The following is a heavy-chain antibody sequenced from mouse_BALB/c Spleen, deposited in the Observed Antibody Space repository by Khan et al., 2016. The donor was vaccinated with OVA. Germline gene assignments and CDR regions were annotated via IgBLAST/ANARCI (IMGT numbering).Heavy chain of an antibody. CDR1: GYTFTSYY. CDR3: ARSGYGNPFAY. Sequence: QVQLQQPGAELVKPGTSVKISCKASGYTFTSYYMYWVKQRPGQGLEWIGGINPNNGDSNFNEKFKSKATLTVVKSSSTAYMQLGILTSEDSAVYYCARSGYGNPFAYWGQGTLVTVSA. CDR2: INPNNGDS. J-gene: IGHJ3*01. V-gene: IGHV1S81*02. D-gene: IGHD2-1*01.